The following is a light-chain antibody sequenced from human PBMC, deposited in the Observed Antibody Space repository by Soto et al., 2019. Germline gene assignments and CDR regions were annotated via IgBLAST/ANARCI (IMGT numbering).Light chain of an antibody. Sequence: EIVLTQAPATLSLSPGERATLSCRASQSVGSFLAWCRQRPGQAPRLLIYDASNRASGIPARFSGSGSGTDFTLTISSLEPEDFAIYYCQQRGAWPRTFGQGTKLEIK. CDR2: DAS. J-gene: IGKJ2*01. CDR1: QSVGSF. V-gene: IGKV3-11*01. CDR3: QQRGAWPRT.